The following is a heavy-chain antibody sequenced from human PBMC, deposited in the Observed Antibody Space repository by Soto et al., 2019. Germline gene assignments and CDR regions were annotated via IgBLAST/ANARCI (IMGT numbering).Heavy chain of an antibody. CDR2: IYHSGST. CDR3: ARGLAMHYFDY. D-gene: IGHD2-2*01. CDR1: GGSISSGGYS. J-gene: IGHJ4*02. V-gene: IGHV4-30-2*01. Sequence: PSETLSLTCAVSGGSISSGGYSWSWIRQPPGKGLEWIGYIYHSGSTYYNPSLKSRVTISVDRSKNQFSLKLSSVTAADTAVYYCARGLAMHYFDYWGQGTLVTVSS.